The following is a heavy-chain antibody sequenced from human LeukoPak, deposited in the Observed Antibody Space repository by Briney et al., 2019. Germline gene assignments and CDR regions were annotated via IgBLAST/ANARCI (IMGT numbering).Heavy chain of an antibody. Sequence: PGGSLRLSCAASEFTFSNYGMHWVRQAPGKGLEWVAFIRYDGTNKYYADSVKGRFTISRDNSKNTLYLKMNSLRGEDPAVYYCARRSSSGWYPDYYYYYMNVWGKGTTVTISS. V-gene: IGHV3-30*02. D-gene: IGHD6-19*01. J-gene: IGHJ6*03. CDR2: IRYDGTNK. CDR1: EFTFSNYG. CDR3: ARRSSSGWYPDYYYYYMNV.